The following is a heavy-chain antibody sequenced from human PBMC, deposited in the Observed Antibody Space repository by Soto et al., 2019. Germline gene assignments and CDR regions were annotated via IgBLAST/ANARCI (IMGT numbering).Heavy chain of an antibody. CDR3: ARGPGIAAAGIYYYYMDV. CDR1: GGSISPYY. V-gene: IGHV4-59*12. CDR2: IHNSGSTT. D-gene: IGHD6-13*01. J-gene: IGHJ6*03. Sequence: SETLSLTCTVSGGSISPYYWSWIRQPPGKGLEWIGYIHNSGSTTSYNPSLKSRVTISIDTSNNQFSLKLSSVTAADTAVYYCARGPGIAAAGIYYYYMDVWGKGTTVTVSS.